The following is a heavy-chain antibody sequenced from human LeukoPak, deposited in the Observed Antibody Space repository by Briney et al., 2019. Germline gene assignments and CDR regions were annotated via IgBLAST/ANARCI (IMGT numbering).Heavy chain of an antibody. CDR2: ITGSGGST. CDR1: GFTFSIHG. CDR3: ARDLSLIALTD. V-gene: IGHV3-23*01. D-gene: IGHD3-22*01. J-gene: IGHJ4*02. Sequence: GSLRLSCPASGFTFSIHGRNWVRQALGKGLEWVAGITGSGGSTYYAASVKGRFTISRDKSKNTVYLQMNSLRAEDTAVYYCARDLSLIALTDWGQGTLVTVSS.